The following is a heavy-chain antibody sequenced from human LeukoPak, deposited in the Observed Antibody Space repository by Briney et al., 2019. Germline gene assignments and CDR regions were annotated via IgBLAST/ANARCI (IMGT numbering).Heavy chain of an antibody. CDR2: IYHSGST. CDR1: GGSISSGGYS. D-gene: IGHD3-22*01. CDR3: ARVSMIVVVIDY. Sequence: PSQTLSLTCAVSGGSISSGGYSWSWIRHPPGKGLEWIGYIYHSGSTYYNPSLKSRVTISVDRSKNQFSLKLSSVTAADTAVYYCARVSMIVVVIDYWGQGTLVTVSS. V-gene: IGHV4-30-2*01. J-gene: IGHJ4*02.